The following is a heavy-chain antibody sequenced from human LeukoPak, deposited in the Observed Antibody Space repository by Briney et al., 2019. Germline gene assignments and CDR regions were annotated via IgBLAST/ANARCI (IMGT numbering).Heavy chain of an antibody. CDR3: ARTSSSWGNWFDP. D-gene: IGHD6-13*01. J-gene: IGHJ5*02. CDR1: GYSLTSYW. Sequence: GESLKISCKGSGYSLTSYWIGWVRQMPGKGLEWMGIIYPGDSDTRYSPSFQGQVTISADKSISTAYLQWSSLKASDTAMYYCARTSSSWGNWFDPWGQGTLVTVSS. V-gene: IGHV5-51*03. CDR2: IYPGDSDT.